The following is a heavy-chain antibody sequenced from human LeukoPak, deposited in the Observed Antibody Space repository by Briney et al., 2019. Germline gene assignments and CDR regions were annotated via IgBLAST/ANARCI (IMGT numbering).Heavy chain of an antibody. CDR3: ARRVYSGSYYGAFDI. Sequence: SETLSLTCTVSGGSISSYYWSWIRQPPGKGLEWIGYIYYSGSTNYNPSLKSRVTISVDTSKNQFSLKLSSVTAADTAVYYCARRVYSGSYYGAFDIWGQGTMVTVSS. V-gene: IGHV4-59*08. D-gene: IGHD1-26*01. CDR2: IYYSGST. CDR1: GGSISSYY. J-gene: IGHJ3*02.